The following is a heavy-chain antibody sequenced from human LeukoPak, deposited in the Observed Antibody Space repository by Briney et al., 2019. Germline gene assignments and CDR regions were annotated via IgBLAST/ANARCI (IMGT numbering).Heavy chain of an antibody. J-gene: IGHJ4*02. V-gene: IGHV4-39*07. CDR3: ARGALGWYSSGWYL. Sequence: SETPSLTCTVSGGSISSSSYYWGWIRQPPGKGLEWIGSIYYSGSTYYNPSLKSRVTISVDASKNQFSLKLSSVTAADTAVYYCARGALGWYSSGWYLWGQGTLVTVSS. D-gene: IGHD6-19*01. CDR2: IYYSGST. CDR1: GGSISSSSYY.